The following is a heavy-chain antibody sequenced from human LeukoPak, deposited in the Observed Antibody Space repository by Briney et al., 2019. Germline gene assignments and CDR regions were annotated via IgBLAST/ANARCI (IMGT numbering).Heavy chain of an antibody. D-gene: IGHD6-13*01. CDR1: GFTFSSYA. J-gene: IGHJ4*02. Sequence: GGSLRLSCAASGFTFSSYAMSWVRQAPGKGLEWVSAISGSGGSTYYADSVKGRFTISRDNSKNTLYLQMNSLRAEDTAVYYCAKGHPVSIAAESKYYFDYWGQGTLVTVSS. CDR3: AKGHPVSIAAESKYYFDY. V-gene: IGHV3-23*01. CDR2: ISGSGGST.